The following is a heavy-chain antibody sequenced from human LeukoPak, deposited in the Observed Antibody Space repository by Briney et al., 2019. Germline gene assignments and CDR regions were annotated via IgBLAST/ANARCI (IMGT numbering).Heavy chain of an antibody. D-gene: IGHD3-22*01. V-gene: IGHV3-7*02. CDR1: GFTFSNYW. J-gene: IGHJ6*02. CDR2: IKQDASSL. Sequence: GGSLRLSCAASGFTFSNYWMSWVRQAPDKGLEWVANIKQDASSLNYAGSVKGRFTISRDNAKNSLYLQMNSLRADDTAVYYCARITSGNHYYASRSGYGMDVWGQGTTVTVSS. CDR3: ARITSGNHYYASRSGYGMDV.